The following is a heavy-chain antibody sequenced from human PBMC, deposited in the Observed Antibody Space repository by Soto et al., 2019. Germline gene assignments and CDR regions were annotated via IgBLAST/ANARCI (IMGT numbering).Heavy chain of an antibody. V-gene: IGHV3-30-3*01. D-gene: IGHD5-18*01. CDR3: ARDGGYSYGRGFDY. CDR1: GFTFSSYA. Sequence: QVQLVESGGGVVQPGRSLRLSCAASGFTFSSYAMHWVRQAPGKGLEWVAVISYDGSNKYYADSVKGRFTISRDNAKNALYLQMNSLRAEDTVVYYCARDGGYSYGRGFDYWGQGTLVTVSS. J-gene: IGHJ4*02. CDR2: ISYDGSNK.